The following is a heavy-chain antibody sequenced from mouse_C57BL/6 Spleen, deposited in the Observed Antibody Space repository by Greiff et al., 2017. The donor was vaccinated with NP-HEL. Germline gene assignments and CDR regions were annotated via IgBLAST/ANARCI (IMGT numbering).Heavy chain of an antibody. J-gene: IGHJ1*03. D-gene: IGHD1-1*01. Sequence: QVQLQQSGAELVKPGASVKMSCKASGYTFTTYPIEWMKQNHGKSLEWIGNFHPYNDDTKYNEKFKGKATLTVEKSSSTVYLELSRLTSDDSAVYYCARPGDYYGSRYWYFDVWGTGTTVTVSS. V-gene: IGHV1-47*01. CDR1: GYTFTTYP. CDR2: FHPYNDDT. CDR3: ARPGDYYGSRYWYFDV.